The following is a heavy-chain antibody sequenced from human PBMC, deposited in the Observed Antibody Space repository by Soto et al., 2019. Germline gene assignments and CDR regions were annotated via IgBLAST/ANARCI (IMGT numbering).Heavy chain of an antibody. J-gene: IGHJ4*02. D-gene: IGHD3-22*01. CDR1: GYTFTGYY. V-gene: IGHV1-2*02. CDR3: ARAIIRDYYDSSGYYSSFDY. Sequence: ASVKVSCKXSGYTFTGYYMHWVRQAPGQGFEWMGWINPNSGGTNYAQKFQGRVTMTRDTSISTAYMELSRLRSDDTAVYYCARAIIRDYYDSSGYYSSFDYWGQGTLVTVSS. CDR2: INPNSGGT.